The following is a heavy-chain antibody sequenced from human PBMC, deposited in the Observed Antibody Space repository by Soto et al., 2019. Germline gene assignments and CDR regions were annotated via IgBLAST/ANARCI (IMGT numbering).Heavy chain of an antibody. CDR2: ISGSGGST. D-gene: IGHD1-26*01. CDR1: GFTFSSYA. J-gene: IGHJ4*02. CDR3: AKDPPPLIYSGSHEDY. V-gene: IGHV3-23*01. Sequence: EVQLLESGGGLVQPGGSLRLSCAASGFTFSSYAMSWVRQAPGKGLEWVSAISGSGGSTYYADSVKGRFTISRDNSKNKLYLQMNRLRAEDTAVYYCAKDPPPLIYSGSHEDYWGQGTLVTVSS.